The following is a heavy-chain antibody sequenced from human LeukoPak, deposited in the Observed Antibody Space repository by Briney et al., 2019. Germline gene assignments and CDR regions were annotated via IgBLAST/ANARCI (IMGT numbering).Heavy chain of an antibody. J-gene: IGHJ4*02. CDR1: GGSINSYY. D-gene: IGHD4-23*01. V-gene: IGHV4-4*07. CDR2: IYSSGST. CDR3: ARGGKATVVTM. Sequence: ETLSLTCTVSGGSINSYYWSWIRQPAGKGLEWIGRIYSSGSTNYNPSLKSRVSMSVDTSKNQFSLKLTSVTAADTAVYYCARGGKATVVTMWGQGILVTVSS.